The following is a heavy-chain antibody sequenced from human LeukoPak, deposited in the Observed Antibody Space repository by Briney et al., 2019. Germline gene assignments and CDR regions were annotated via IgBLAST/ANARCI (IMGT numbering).Heavy chain of an antibody. D-gene: IGHD1-26*01. V-gene: IGHV1-69*01. CDR1: GGTFSSYA. CDR3: ASGLGYYHFDY. J-gene: IGHJ4*02. CDR2: IIPIFGTA. Sequence: ASVKVSCKASGGTFSSYAISWVRQAPGQGLEWMGGIIPIFGTANYAQKFQGRVTITADESTSTAYMELSSLRSEDTAVYYCASGLGYYHFDYWGQGTQVTVSS.